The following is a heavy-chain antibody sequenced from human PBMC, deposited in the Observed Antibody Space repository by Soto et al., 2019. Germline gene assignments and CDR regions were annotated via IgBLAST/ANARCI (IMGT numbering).Heavy chain of an antibody. CDR3: AKDITPSTVTSYYGTDV. Sequence: LRLSCAASGFTFDDYAMHWVRQAPGKGLEWVSGISWNSGSIGYADSVKGRFTISRDNAKNSLYLQMNSLRAEDTALYYCAKDITPSTVTSYYGTDVLDQGATVTVSS. CDR2: ISWNSGSI. CDR1: GFTFDDYA. D-gene: IGHD4-4*01. J-gene: IGHJ6*02. V-gene: IGHV3-9*01.